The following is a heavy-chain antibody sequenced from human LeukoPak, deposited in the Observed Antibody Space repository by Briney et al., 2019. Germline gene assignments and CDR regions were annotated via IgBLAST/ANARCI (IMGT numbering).Heavy chain of an antibody. V-gene: IGHV3-7*01. CDR3: ARDETASDIVVVPAAIIAFDI. J-gene: IGHJ3*02. D-gene: IGHD2-2*01. Sequence: GGSLRLSCAASGFTFSSYWMSWVRQAPGKGLEWVANIKQDGSEKYYVDSVKGRFTISRDNAKNSLYLQMNSLRAEDTAVYYCARDETASDIVVVPAAIIAFDIWGQGTMVTVSS. CDR1: GFTFSSYW. CDR2: IKQDGSEK.